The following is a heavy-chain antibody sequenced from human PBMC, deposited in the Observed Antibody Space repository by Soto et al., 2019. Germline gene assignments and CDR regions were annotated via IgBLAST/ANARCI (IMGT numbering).Heavy chain of an antibody. CDR1: GFTFSSYG. CDR3: AKDHRTYYDFWSGYPPTGY. D-gene: IGHD3-3*01. CDR2: ISYDGSNK. Sequence: GGSLRLSCAASGFTFSSYGMHWVRQAPGKGLEWVAVISYDGSNKYYEDSVKGRFTISRDNSKNTLYLQMNSLRAEDTAVYYCAKDHRTYYDFWSGYPPTGYWGQGTLVTVSS. J-gene: IGHJ4*02. V-gene: IGHV3-30*18.